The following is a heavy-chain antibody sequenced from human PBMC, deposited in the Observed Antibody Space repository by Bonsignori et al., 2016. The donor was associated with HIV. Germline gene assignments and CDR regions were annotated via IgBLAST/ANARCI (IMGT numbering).Heavy chain of an antibody. V-gene: IGHV4-59*01. CDR2: IYYSVNT. CDR3: ARGNIGDSWIIYPGDYHYYYCMDV. D-gene: IGHD3-3*01. J-gene: IGHJ6*03. Sequence: SETLSLTCSVSGVSISNYYWSWIRQPPGKGLEWIGYIYYSVNTKYNPSLKSRLTISLDTSKNQFSLKLSSVTAADTAVYYCARGNIGDSWIIYPGDYHYYYCMDVWGRGTTVTVSS. CDR1: GVSISNYY.